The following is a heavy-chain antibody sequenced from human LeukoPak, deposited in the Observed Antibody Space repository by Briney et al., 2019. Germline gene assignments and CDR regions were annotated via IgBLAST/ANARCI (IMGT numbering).Heavy chain of an antibody. D-gene: IGHD1-26*01. Sequence: PGGSLRLSCAASGFTFSSYAMSWVRQAPGKGLEWVSGISNSGGSTDYAASVKGRFTISRDNSKNTLYVQMNTLRAEDTAVYYCARRVSGSYSPLDHWGQGTLVTVSS. CDR3: ARRVSGSYSPLDH. CDR1: GFTFSSYA. J-gene: IGHJ4*02. V-gene: IGHV3-23*01. CDR2: ISNSGGST.